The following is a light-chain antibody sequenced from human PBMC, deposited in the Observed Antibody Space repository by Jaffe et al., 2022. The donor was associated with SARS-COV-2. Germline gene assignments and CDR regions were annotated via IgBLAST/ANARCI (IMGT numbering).Light chain of an antibody. CDR2: AAS. CDR1: QSVGKY. J-gene: IGKJ4*01. Sequence: DIQMTQSPSSLSASVGDRVTISCRASQSVGKYLNWYQHKPGKAPKLVIYAASSLESWVPSRFSGGGFGIDFTLTISSLQPEDFATYSCQQSYSLPLTFGGGTKVEI. CDR3: QQSYSLPLT. V-gene: IGKV1-39*01.